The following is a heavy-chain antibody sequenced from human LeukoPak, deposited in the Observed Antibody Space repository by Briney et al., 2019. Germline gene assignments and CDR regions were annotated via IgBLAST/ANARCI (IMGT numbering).Heavy chain of an antibody. CDR3: ARAPTYQPLLRGWFDP. J-gene: IGHJ5*02. CDR1: GVSFSGYY. D-gene: IGHD2-2*01. V-gene: IGHV4-34*01. CDR2: INHSGST. Sequence: PSETLSLTCAVYGVSFSGYYWSWIRQPPGKGLEWIGEINHSGSTNYNPSLKSRVTISVDTSKNQFSLKLSSVTAADTAVYYCARAPTYQPLLRGWFDPWGQGTLVTVSS.